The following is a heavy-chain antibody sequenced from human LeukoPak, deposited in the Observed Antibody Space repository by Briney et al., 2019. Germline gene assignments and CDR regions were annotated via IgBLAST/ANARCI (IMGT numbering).Heavy chain of an antibody. CDR1: GFTFSSYE. D-gene: IGHD6-19*01. CDR3: ARDRSGWYRWFDP. J-gene: IGHJ5*02. Sequence: GGSLTLSCAASGFTFSSYEMNWVGQAPGKGGEWMSCISRSGSSIYYADSVKGRFTISRDNAKNSLYLQMNSLRAEDTAVYYCARDRSGWYRWFDPWGQGTLVTVSS. CDR2: ISRSGSSI. V-gene: IGHV3-48*03.